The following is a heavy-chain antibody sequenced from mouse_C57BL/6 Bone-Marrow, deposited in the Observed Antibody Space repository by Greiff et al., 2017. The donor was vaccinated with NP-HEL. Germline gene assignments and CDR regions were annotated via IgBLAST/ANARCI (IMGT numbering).Heavy chain of an antibody. CDR2: IRSKSNNYAT. Sequence: EVQLVESGGGLVQPKGSLKLSCAASGFSFNTYAMNWVRQAPGKGLEWVARIRSKSNNYATYYADSVKDRFTISRDDSESMLYLQMNNLKTEDTGMYYCVRPSNLRYSNYLFAYWGQGTLVTVSA. V-gene: IGHV10-1*01. CDR1: GFSFNTYA. D-gene: IGHD2-5*01. J-gene: IGHJ3*01. CDR3: VRPSNLRYSNYLFAY.